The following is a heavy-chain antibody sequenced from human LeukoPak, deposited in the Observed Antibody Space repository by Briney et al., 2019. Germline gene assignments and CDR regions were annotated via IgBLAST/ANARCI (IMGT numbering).Heavy chain of an antibody. CDR1: GYTFTSYD. V-gene: IGHV1-2*02. J-gene: IGHJ4*02. D-gene: IGHD6-19*01. CDR2: INPNSGGT. CDR3: ARVEVEYSSGWYRSYFDY. Sequence: ASVKVSCKASGYTFTSYDINWVRQATGQGLEWMGWINPNSGGTNYAQKFQGRVTMTRDTSISTAYMELSRLRSDDTAVYYCARVEVEYSSGWYRSYFDYWGQGTLVTVSS.